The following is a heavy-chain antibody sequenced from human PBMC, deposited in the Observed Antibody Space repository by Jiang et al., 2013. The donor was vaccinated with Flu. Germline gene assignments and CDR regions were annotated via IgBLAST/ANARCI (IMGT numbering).Heavy chain of an antibody. Sequence: LLKPSETLSLTCAVYGGSLTNYYWSWIRQSPGKGLEWIGEIFHSGSTKYNPSLKSRVTISVDTSKNQFSLELRSVTAADTAVYYCARHGGSSFDIWGQGTMVTVSS. CDR2: IFHSGST. V-gene: IGHV4-34*12. CDR3: ARHGGSSFDI. D-gene: IGHD3-16*01. CDR1: GGSLTNYY. J-gene: IGHJ3*02.